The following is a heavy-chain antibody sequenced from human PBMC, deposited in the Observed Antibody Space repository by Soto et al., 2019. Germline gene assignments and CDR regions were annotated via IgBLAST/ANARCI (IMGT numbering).Heavy chain of an antibody. J-gene: IGHJ4*02. CDR2: IYWDDDK. CDR1: GFSLSTGGVG. CDR3: AHREWDREAY. D-gene: IGHD1-26*01. V-gene: IGHV2-5*02. Sequence: QITLKESGPTLVKPTQTLTLTCTFSGFSLSTGGVGVGWIRQPPGKALEWLALIYWDDDKRYNPSLQRRLTITKDTSKSQVVLTMTNMDPVDTATYYCAHREWDREAYWGQGTLVTVSS.